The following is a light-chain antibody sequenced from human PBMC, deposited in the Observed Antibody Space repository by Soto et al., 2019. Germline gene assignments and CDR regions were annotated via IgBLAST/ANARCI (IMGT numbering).Light chain of an antibody. CDR2: KAS. V-gene: IGKV1-5*03. CDR3: QQYSSDSTT. J-gene: IGKJ2*01. CDR1: QDINIW. Sequence: DIQMTQSPSTLSASVGDRVTITCRASQDINIWLAWYQQKPGKAPKLLIYKASTLERGVPSRFIGSGSGTDFTLAISSLQPDDFPTYYCQQYSSDSTTFGQGTRLHIK.